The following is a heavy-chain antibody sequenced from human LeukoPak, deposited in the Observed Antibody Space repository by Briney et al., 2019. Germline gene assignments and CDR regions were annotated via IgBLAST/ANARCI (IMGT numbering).Heavy chain of an antibody. Sequence: ASVKVSCKPSGYTFTSFGISWVRQAPGQGLEWMGWIGAYNGDTNYAQKFQGRVTMTTDTSTSTAYMELRSLRSDDTAVYYCARDDGGYDFGYWGQGTLVTVSS. CDR3: ARDDGGYDFGY. J-gene: IGHJ4*02. CDR2: IGAYNGDT. CDR1: GYTFTSFG. D-gene: IGHD5-12*01. V-gene: IGHV1-18*04.